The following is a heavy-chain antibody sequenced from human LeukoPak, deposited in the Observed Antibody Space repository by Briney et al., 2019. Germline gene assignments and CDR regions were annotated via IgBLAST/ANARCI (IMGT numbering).Heavy chain of an antibody. CDR2: IYYSGGT. Sequence: SETLSLTCTVSGGSISSSSYYWGWIRQPPGKGLEWIGSIYYSGGTYYNPSLKSRVTISVDTSKNQFSLKLSSVTAADTAVYYCARQGSYYYDSSGYYAKGYFDYWGQGTLVTVSS. J-gene: IGHJ4*02. D-gene: IGHD3-22*01. V-gene: IGHV4-39*01. CDR3: ARQGSYYYDSSGYYAKGYFDY. CDR1: GGSISSSSYY.